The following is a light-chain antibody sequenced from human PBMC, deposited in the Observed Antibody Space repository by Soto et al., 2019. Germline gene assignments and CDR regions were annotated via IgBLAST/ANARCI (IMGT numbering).Light chain of an antibody. CDR2: EDT. Sequence: QSALTQPASVSGSPGQSITISCTGTSSDVGSYNLVSWYQQHPGKAPKLIIYEDTKRPSGVSNRFSGSKSGNTASLTISGLQAEDEADYYCCSYAGFSNPNWVFGGGTKLTVL. J-gene: IGLJ3*02. CDR1: SSDVGSYNL. CDR3: CSYAGFSNPNWV. V-gene: IGLV2-23*01.